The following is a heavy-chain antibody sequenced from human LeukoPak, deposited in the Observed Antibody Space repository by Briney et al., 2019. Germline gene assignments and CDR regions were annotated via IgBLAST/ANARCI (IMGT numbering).Heavy chain of an antibody. V-gene: IGHV1-2*02. J-gene: IGHJ4*02. CDR1: GYTFTGYY. CDR2: VNPNSGGT. Sequence: APVKVSCKASGYTFTGYYMHWVRQAPGQGLEWMGWVNPNSGGTNYAQKFKGRVTMTRDTSISTAYMELSRLRSDDTAVYYCARSEDFCTGGGCYFHWGQGNLVTVSS. D-gene: IGHD2-8*02. CDR3: ARSEDFCTGGGCYFH.